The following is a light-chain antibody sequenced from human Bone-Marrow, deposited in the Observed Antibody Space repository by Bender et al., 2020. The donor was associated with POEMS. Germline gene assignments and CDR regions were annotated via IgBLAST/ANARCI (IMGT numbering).Light chain of an antibody. CDR3: CSYAGRSILWV. J-gene: IGLJ3*02. V-gene: IGLV2-11*01. CDR2: DVS. Sequence: QSALTQPASVSGSPGQSITISCTGTSSDVGGYNYVSWYQHHPGKAPKLMIYDVSKRPSGVPDRFSGSKSGNTASLTISGLQAEDEADYYCCSYAGRSILWVFGGGTQLTVL. CDR1: SSDVGGYNY.